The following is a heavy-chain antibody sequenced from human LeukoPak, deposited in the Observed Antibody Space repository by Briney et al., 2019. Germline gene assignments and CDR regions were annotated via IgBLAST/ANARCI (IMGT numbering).Heavy chain of an antibody. D-gene: IGHD3-10*01. V-gene: IGHV4-34*01. Sequence: SETLSLTCAVYGGSFSGHYWSWIRQPPGKGLEWIGEINHRGSTNYNPSLKSRVTISVDTSKNQFSLKLSSVTAADTAVYYCARGLWFGELSDYYGMDVWGQGTTVTVSS. CDR1: GGSFSGHY. CDR3: ARGLWFGELSDYYGMDV. J-gene: IGHJ6*02. CDR2: INHRGST.